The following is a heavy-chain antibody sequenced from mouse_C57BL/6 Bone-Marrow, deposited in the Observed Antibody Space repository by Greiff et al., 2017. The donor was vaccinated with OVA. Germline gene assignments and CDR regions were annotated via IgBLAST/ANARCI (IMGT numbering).Heavy chain of an antibody. Sequence: VQLQQPGAELVRPGTSVKLSCKASGYTFTSYWMHWVKQRPGQGLEWIGVIDPSDSYTNYNQKFKGKAPLTVDTSSNTAYMQLSSLTSEDSAVYYCAMDYVDVWGTGTTVTVSS. CDR2: IDPSDSYT. V-gene: IGHV1-59*01. J-gene: IGHJ1*03. CDR1: GYTFTSYW. D-gene: IGHD1-1*02. CDR3: AMDYVDV.